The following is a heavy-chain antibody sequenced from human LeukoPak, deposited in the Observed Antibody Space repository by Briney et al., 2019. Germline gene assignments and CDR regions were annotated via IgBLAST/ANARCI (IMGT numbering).Heavy chain of an antibody. CDR3: ARPKEAATTFRAFDI. Sequence: GASVKVSCKASGYTFTGYYMHWARQAPGQGLEWMGWINPNSGGTNYAQKFQGRLTMTRDASISTAYMELSSLRSDDTAVYYCARPKEAATTFRAFDIWGQGTMVTVSS. D-gene: IGHD2-15*01. CDR2: INPNSGGT. J-gene: IGHJ3*02. V-gene: IGHV1-2*02. CDR1: GYTFTGYY.